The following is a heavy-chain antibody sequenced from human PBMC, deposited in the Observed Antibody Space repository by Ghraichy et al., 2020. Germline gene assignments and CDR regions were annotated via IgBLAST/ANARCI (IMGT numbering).Heavy chain of an antibody. D-gene: IGHD3-16*02. CDR2: INHSGST. V-gene: IGHV4-34*01. CDR1: GGSFSGYY. CDR3: TSVRLGELSFPY. Sequence: SETLSLTCAVYGGSFSGYYWSWIRQPPGKGLEWIGEINHSGSTNYNPSLKSRVTISVDTSKNQFSLKLSSVTAADTAVYYCTSVRLGELSFPYWGQGTLVTVSS. J-gene: IGHJ4*02.